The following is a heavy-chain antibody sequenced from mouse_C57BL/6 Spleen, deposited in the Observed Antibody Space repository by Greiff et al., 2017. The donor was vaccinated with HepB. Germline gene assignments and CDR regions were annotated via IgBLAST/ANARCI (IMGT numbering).Heavy chain of an antibody. CDR3: ARSGVYDYYWFAY. V-gene: IGHV1-59*01. CDR2: IDPSDSYT. J-gene: IGHJ3*01. CDR1: GYTFTSYW. Sequence: QVQLQQSGAELVRPGTSVKLSCKASGYTFTSYWMHWVKQRPGQGLEWIGVIDPSDSYTNYNQKFKGKATLTVDTSSSTAYMQLSSLTSEDSAVYYCARSGVYDYYWFAYWGQGTLVTVSA. D-gene: IGHD2-4*01.